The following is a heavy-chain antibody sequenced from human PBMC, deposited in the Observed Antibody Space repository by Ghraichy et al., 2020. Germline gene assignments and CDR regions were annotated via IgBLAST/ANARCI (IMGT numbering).Heavy chain of an antibody. CDR3: ARDQGIAARPAQNWFDP. CDR2: ISAYNGNT. CDR1: GYTFTSYG. V-gene: IGHV1-18*04. Sequence: ASVKVSCKASGYTFTSYGISWVRQAPGQGLEWMGWISAYNGNTNYAQKLQGRVTMTTDTSTSTAYMELRSLRSDDTAVYYCARDQGIAARPAQNWFDPWGQVILFTVSS. D-gene: IGHD6-6*01. J-gene: IGHJ5*02.